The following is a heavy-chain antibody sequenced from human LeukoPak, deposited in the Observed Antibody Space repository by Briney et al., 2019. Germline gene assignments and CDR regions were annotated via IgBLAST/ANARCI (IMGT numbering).Heavy chain of an antibody. CDR2: IPYDGSNK. J-gene: IGHJ4*02. CDR3: ARDPRITMIVVEYYFDY. Sequence: PGGSLRLSCAASGFTFSSYAMHWVRQAPGKGLEWVAVIPYDGSNKYYADSVKGRFTISRDNSKNTLYLQMNSLRAEDTAVYYCARDPRITMIVVEYYFDYWGQGTLVTVSS. D-gene: IGHD3-22*01. CDR1: GFTFSSYA. V-gene: IGHV3-30-3*01.